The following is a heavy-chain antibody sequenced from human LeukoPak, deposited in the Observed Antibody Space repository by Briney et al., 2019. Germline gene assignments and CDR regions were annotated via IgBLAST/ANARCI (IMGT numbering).Heavy chain of an antibody. CDR3: AVITIFGVVSAFDY. J-gene: IGHJ4*02. D-gene: IGHD3-3*01. V-gene: IGHV1-2*06. Sequence: ASVKVSCKASGYTFTGYYMHWVRQAPGQGLEWMGRINPNSGGTNYAQKFQGRVTMTRDTSISTAYMELSRRRSDDTAVYCCAVITIFGVVSAFDYWGQGTLVTVSS. CDR1: GYTFTGYY. CDR2: INPNSGGT.